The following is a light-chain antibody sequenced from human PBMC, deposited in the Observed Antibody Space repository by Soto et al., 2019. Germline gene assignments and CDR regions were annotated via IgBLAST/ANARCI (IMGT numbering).Light chain of an antibody. CDR1: TSDIGGFNY. J-gene: IGLJ2*01. CDR3: TSYSSSSTYVL. Sequence: QSALTQPASVSGSPGQSITISCTGTTSDIGGFNYVSWYQQHPGKAPKLMIYEVNNRPSGVSNRFSGSKSGNTASLTISGLQAEDEADYYCTSYSSSSTYVLFGGGTKLTVL. V-gene: IGLV2-14*01. CDR2: EVN.